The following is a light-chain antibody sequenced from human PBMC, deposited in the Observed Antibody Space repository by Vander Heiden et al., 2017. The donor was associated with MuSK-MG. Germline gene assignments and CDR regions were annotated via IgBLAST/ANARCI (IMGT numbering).Light chain of an antibody. CDR2: SST. V-gene: IGLV1-44*01. J-gene: IGLJ3*02. Sequence: QSVLTQPPSASGTPGQRVTISCSGSSSNIGSNAVNWYQQLPGTAPKLLIYSSTQRPSGVPDRFSASKSGTSVSLAISGLQSDDEADYYWAAWDDSLNGWVIGGGTKLTVL. CDR1: SSNIGSNA. CDR3: AAWDDSLNGWV.